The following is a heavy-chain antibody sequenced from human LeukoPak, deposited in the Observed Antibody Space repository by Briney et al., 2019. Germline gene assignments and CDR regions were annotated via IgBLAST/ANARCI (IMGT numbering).Heavy chain of an antibody. V-gene: IGHV1-8*01. CDR2: MNPNSGNT. CDR1: GYTFTSYD. Sequence: ASVKVSCKASGYTFTSYDINWVRQATGQGLEWMGWMNPNSGNTRYAQKFQGRATMTRNTSISTAYMELSSLRSEDTAVYYCASVPAAMSGWFDPWGQGTLVTVSS. D-gene: IGHD2-2*01. J-gene: IGHJ5*02. CDR3: ASVPAAMSGWFDP.